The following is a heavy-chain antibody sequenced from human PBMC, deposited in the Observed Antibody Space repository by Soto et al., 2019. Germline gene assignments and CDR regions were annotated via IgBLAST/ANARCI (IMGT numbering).Heavy chain of an antibody. V-gene: IGHV3-33*01. D-gene: IGHD6-13*01. CDR3: ARAPAAADTHYYYYYYMDV. CDR2: IWYDGSDK. J-gene: IGHJ6*03. CDR1: GFTFSSYG. Sequence: ESGGGVVQPGRSLRLSCAASGFTFSSYGMHWVRQAPGKGLEWVAVIWYDGSDKYYADSVKGRFTISRDNSKNTLYLQMNSLRAEDTAVYYCARAPAAADTHYYYYYYMDVWGKGTTVTVSS.